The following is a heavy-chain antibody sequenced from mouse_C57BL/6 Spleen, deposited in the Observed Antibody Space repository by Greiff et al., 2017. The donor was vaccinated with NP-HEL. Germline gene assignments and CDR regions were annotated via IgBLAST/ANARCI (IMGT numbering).Heavy chain of an antibody. CDR2: ISSGSSTI. CDR3: AKHDGKGYAMDY. CDR1: GFTFSDYG. V-gene: IGHV5-17*01. Sequence: EVKLVESGGGLVKPGGSLKLSCAASGFTFSDYGMHWVRQAPEKGLEWVAYISSGSSTIYYADTLTGRFTISRDNTKNTLFRQMTSLRSEDTAIYYCAKHDGKGYAMDYWGQGTSVTVSS. J-gene: IGHJ4*01. D-gene: IGHD1-1*01.